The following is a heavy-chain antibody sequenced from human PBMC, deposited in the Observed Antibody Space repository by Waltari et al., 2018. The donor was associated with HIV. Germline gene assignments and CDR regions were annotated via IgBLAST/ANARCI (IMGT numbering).Heavy chain of an antibody. Sequence: QVHLVESGGDLVKPGGSLRLSCVASGFTFSDYYMTWIRQAPGKGLEGVSYIAVSSAYTNYGDSVKGRFTRSRDDAKKSLFLQMNSLRPEDTAVYYCARVARGLRQGTFDIWGQGTMVTVSS. CDR2: IAVSSAYT. CDR1: GFTFSDYY. D-gene: IGHD4-17*01. J-gene: IGHJ3*02. V-gene: IGHV3-11*05. CDR3: ARVARGLRQGTFDI.